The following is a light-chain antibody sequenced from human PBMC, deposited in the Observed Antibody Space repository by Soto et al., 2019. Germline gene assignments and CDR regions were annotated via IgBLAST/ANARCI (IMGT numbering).Light chain of an antibody. CDR2: AKS. J-gene: IGKJ1*01. V-gene: IGKV3-20*01. CDR1: QSVNSDY. CDR3: QQYGNSPQT. Sequence: EIVLTQSPDTLSLSPGERATLSCRASQSVNSDYLAWYRQKPGQAPSFLMYAKSTRATGIPDRFYGSGSGTDFTLTIYRLEPEDFAVYYCQQYGNSPQTFGQGTKVDI.